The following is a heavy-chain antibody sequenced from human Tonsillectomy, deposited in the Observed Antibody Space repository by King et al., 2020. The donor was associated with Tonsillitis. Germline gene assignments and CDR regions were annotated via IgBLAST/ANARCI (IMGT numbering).Heavy chain of an antibody. J-gene: IGHJ3*02. CDR1: GFRFRNFA. Sequence: VQLVESGGGLGQPGGSLRLSCTASGFRFRNFAMNWVRQVPGKGLEWVSTISGSGGTTHSADFVKGRFTVSRDDAKNTLYLQMNSLRSEDTAVYYCAKVFTEWGGAFDMGGPGTVVAVSS. D-gene: IGHD3-3*01. CDR3: AKVFTEWGGAFDM. CDR2: ISGSGGTT. V-gene: IGHV3-23*04.